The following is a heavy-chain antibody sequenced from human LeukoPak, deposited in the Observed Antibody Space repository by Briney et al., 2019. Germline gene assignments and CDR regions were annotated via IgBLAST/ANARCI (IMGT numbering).Heavy chain of an antibody. D-gene: IGHD5-12*01. V-gene: IGHV3-23*01. CDR2: ISDSGEST. J-gene: IGHJ4*02. CDR3: AKGQYNGYQGYFDY. CDR1: GFTFSSYW. Sequence: PGGSLRLSCAASGFTFSSYWMSWVRQAPGKGLEWVSSISDSGESTYYADSVKGRFTISRDNSRDTLFLQMNSLRAADTAIYYCAKGQYNGYQGYFDYWGQGTLVTVSS.